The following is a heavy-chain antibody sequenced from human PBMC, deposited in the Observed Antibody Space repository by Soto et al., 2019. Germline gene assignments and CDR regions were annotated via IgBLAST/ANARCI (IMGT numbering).Heavy chain of an antibody. V-gene: IGHV1-18*04. CDR3: ARDRDDSGSVGWFDP. D-gene: IGHD4-17*01. CDR1: GYTFTSYG. J-gene: IGHJ5*02. Sequence: GASVKVSCKASGYTFTSYGISWVRQAPGQGLEWMGWISAYNGNTNYAQKLQGRVTMTTDTSTSTAYMELRSLRSDDTAVYYCARDRDDSGSVGWFDPWGQGTLVTVSS. CDR2: ISAYNGNT.